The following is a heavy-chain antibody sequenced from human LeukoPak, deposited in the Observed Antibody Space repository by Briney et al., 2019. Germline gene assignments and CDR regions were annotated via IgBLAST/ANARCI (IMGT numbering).Heavy chain of an antibody. CDR3: ARDRGAPGRYYYYGMDV. D-gene: IGHD3-10*01. CDR1: GFTFSSYA. V-gene: IGHV3-23*01. Sequence: GASLRLSCAASGFTFSSYAMSWVRQAPGKGLEWVSAISGSGGSTYYADSVKGRFTISRDNSKNTLYLQMNSLRAEDTAVYYCARDRGAPGRYYYYGMDVWGQGTTVTVSS. CDR2: ISGSGGST. J-gene: IGHJ6*02.